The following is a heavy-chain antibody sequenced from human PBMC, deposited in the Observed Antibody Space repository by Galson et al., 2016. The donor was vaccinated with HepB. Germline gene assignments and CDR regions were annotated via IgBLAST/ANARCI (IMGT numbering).Heavy chain of an antibody. CDR2: IIPTVGIG. J-gene: IGHJ4*02. D-gene: IGHD5-18*01. CDR1: GGTFSSYT. V-gene: IGHV1-69*04. Sequence: SVKVSCKASGGTFSSYTISWLRQAPGQGLEWMGRIIPTVGIGNSAQKFQGRVTIFADKSTTAAHMELSSLTSEDTAVYYCAKEHPNTAMVGAFDYWGQGTLVTVSS. CDR3: AKEHPNTAMVGAFDY.